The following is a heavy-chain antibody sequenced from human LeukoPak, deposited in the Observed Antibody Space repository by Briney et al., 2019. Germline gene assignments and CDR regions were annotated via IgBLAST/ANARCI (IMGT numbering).Heavy chain of an antibody. Sequence: ASVKVSCKASGYIFTGYYMHWVRQAPGQGLEWMGWINPNSGDTNYAQKLQGRVIMTTDTSTSTAYMELRSLKSDDTAVYYCARNSGYDSGFDYWGQGTLVTVSS. J-gene: IGHJ4*02. CDR1: GYIFTGYY. D-gene: IGHD5-12*01. V-gene: IGHV1-2*02. CDR3: ARNSGYDSGFDY. CDR2: INPNSGDT.